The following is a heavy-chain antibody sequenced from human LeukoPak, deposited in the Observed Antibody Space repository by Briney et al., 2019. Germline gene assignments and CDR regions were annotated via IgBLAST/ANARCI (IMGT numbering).Heavy chain of an antibody. V-gene: IGHV4-4*02. CDR2: IYHSGST. CDR3: ARGYSYGYFDY. J-gene: IGHJ4*02. D-gene: IGHD5-18*01. Sequence: GSLRLSCAASGFTFSNYAASWVRQAPGKGLEWIGEIYHSGSTNYNPSLKSRVTISVDKSKNQFSLKLSSVTAADTAVYYCARGYSYGYFDYWGQGTLVTVSS. CDR1: GFTFSNYA.